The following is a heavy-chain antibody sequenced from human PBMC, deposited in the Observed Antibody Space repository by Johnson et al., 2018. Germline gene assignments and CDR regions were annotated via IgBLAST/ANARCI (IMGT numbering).Heavy chain of an antibody. J-gene: IGHJ6*03. CDR1: GYSFTSYW. CDR3: ARHPFGIFGPYYYYMDV. D-gene: IGHD3-3*01. Sequence: VQLVESGAEVKKPGESLKISCKGSGYSFTSYWIGWVRQMPGKGLEWMGIIYPGDSDTRYSPSFQGQVTISADKSINTAYLQWSSLKASDTARYYCARHPFGIFGPYYYYMDVWGKGTTVTVSS. V-gene: IGHV5-51*01. CDR2: IYPGDSDT.